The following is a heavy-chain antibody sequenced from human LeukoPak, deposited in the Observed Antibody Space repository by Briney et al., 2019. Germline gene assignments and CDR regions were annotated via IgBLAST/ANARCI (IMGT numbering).Heavy chain of an antibody. CDR3: AVGGVYLRGGAEAFDI. J-gene: IGHJ3*02. CDR2: IYHSGST. Sequence: PSETLSLTCAVSGGSISSSNWWSWVRQPPGKRLEWIGEIYHSGSTNYNPSLKSRVTISVDKSKNQFSLKLSSVTAADTAVYYCAVGGVYLRGGAEAFDIWGQGTMVTVSS. D-gene: IGHD3-10*01. CDR1: GGSISSSNW. V-gene: IGHV4-4*02.